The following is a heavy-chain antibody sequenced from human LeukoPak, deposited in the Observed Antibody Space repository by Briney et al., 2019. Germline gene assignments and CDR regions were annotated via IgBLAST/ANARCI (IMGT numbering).Heavy chain of an antibody. Sequence: GGSLRLSCAVSGLTFGTSWMSWVRQAPGKGLEWVSGISGSGDSTHYADSVKGRFTISRDNSKSTLYLQMNSLRAGDTAVYYCAKEDYGDLASFQYWGQGTLVTVSS. CDR1: GLTFGTSW. CDR2: ISGSGDST. J-gene: IGHJ1*01. D-gene: IGHD4-17*01. CDR3: AKEDYGDLASFQY. V-gene: IGHV3-23*01.